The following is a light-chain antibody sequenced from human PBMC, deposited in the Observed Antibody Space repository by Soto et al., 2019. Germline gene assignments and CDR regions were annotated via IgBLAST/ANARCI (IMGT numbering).Light chain of an antibody. CDR3: QQRRNWPPIT. Sequence: ENVLTPCPDTLSLSRGERVNLACSAIQTVSSNYLAWYQQKPGQAPRLLIYDASNRATGIPARFSGSGSGTDFTLTISSLEPEDFAVYYCQQRRNWPPITFRQGPRLEIK. J-gene: IGKJ5*01. V-gene: IGKV3-11*01. CDR1: QTVSSNY. CDR2: DAS.